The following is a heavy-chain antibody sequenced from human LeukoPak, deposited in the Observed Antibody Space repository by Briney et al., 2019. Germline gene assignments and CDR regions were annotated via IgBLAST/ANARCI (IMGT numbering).Heavy chain of an antibody. Sequence: SETLSLTCAVSDGSISSHYWNWIRQPAGKGLEWIGYIYTSGSTNYNPSLKSRVTISVDTSKNQFSLDLSSVTAADTAVYYCARQKCTSTSCLTKNAFDIWGQGTMVTVSS. D-gene: IGHD2-2*01. J-gene: IGHJ3*02. CDR1: DGSISSHY. CDR2: IYTSGST. V-gene: IGHV4-4*09. CDR3: ARQKCTSTSCLTKNAFDI.